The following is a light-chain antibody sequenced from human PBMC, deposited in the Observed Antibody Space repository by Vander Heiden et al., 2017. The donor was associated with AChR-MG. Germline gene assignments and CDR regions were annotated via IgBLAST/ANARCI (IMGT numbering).Light chain of an antibody. V-gene: IGLV2-18*02. J-gene: IGLJ3*02. CDR2: EVS. CDR1: SSDVGSYNR. Sequence: QSALTQPPSVSVSPGQSVTISCTGTSSDVGSYNRVSWYQQPPGTAPKLMIYEVSNRPSGVPDRFSGLQAEDEADYYCSSYTSSSTPLFGGGTKLTVL. CDR3: SSYTSSSTPL.